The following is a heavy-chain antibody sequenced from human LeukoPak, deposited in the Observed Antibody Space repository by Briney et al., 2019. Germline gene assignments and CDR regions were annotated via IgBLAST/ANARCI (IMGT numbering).Heavy chain of an antibody. Sequence: PSETLSLTCAVYGGSFSGYYWSWIRQPPGKGLEWIREINHSGSTNYNPSLKSRVTISVDTSKNQFSLKLSSVTAADTAVCYCARSTYYYGSGSRYYYYYYMDVWGKGTTVTISS. D-gene: IGHD3-10*01. J-gene: IGHJ6*03. CDR2: INHSGST. CDR1: GGSFSGYY. CDR3: ARSTYYYGSGSRYYYYYYMDV. V-gene: IGHV4-34*01.